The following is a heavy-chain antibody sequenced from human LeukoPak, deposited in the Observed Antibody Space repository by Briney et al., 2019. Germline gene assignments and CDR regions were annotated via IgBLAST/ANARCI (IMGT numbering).Heavy chain of an antibody. CDR1: GFTFSSYA. D-gene: IGHD3-22*01. Sequence: GGSLRLSCAASGFTFSSYAMSWVRQAPGKGLEWVSAISGSGGSTYYADSVEGRFTISRDNSKNTLYLQMNSLRAEDTAVYYCAKVSSSGYYFLDYWGQGTLVTVSS. V-gene: IGHV3-23*01. CDR2: ISGSGGST. CDR3: AKVSSSGYYFLDY. J-gene: IGHJ4*02.